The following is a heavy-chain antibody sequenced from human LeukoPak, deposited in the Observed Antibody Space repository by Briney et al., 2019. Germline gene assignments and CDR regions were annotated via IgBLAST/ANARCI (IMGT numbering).Heavy chain of an antibody. CDR1: GFTFSSYT. CDR2: ISSSSSYI. Sequence: PGGSLRLSRAASGFTFSSYTMNWVRQAPGKGLEWVSSISSSSSYIYYADSVKGRFTISRDNAKNSLYLQMNSLRAEDTAVYYCARVIVGTTDDYFDYWGQGTLVTVSS. CDR3: ARVIVGTTDDYFDY. D-gene: IGHD1-26*01. J-gene: IGHJ4*02. V-gene: IGHV3-21*01.